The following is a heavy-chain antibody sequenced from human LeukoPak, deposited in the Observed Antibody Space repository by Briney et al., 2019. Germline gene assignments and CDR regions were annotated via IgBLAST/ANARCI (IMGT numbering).Heavy chain of an antibody. D-gene: IGHD3-10*01. V-gene: IGHV3-33*01. CDR1: GFTFSSYG. Sequence: PGGSLRLSCAASGFTFSSYGMHWVRQAPGKGLEWVAVIWYDGSNKYYADSVKGRFTISRDNSKNTLYLQMNSLRAEDTAVYYCARDRLGLYYFDYWGQGTLVTVSS. CDR3: ARDRLGLYYFDY. CDR2: IWYDGSNK. J-gene: IGHJ4*02.